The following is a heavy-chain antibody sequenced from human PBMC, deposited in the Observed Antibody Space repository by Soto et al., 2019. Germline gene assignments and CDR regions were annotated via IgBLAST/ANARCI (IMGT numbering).Heavy chain of an antibody. V-gene: IGHV1-2*04. CDR3: ARGGDYYDSSGYTYGMDV. J-gene: IGHJ6*02. Sequence: GASVKVSCKASGYTFTGYYMHWVRQAPGQGLEWMGWINPNSGGTNYAQKFQGWVTMTRDTSISTAYMELSRLRSDDTAVYYCARGGDYYDSSGYTYGMDVWGQGTTVTVSS. CDR1: GYTFTGYY. D-gene: IGHD3-22*01. CDR2: INPNSGGT.